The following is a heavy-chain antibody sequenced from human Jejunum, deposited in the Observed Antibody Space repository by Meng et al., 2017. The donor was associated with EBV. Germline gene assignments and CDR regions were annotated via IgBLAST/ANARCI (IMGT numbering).Heavy chain of an antibody. V-gene: IGHV4-4*02. J-gene: IGHJ4*02. CDR1: TDFISSYEW. D-gene: IGHD1-14*01. CDR3: ARASSERLLDY. CDR2: INQVGST. Sequence: QVQLQESAPGLWKPSGTLSLTCAVSTDFISSYEWWSWVRQPPGKGLEWLGEINQVGSTYYNPSLKSRVTISIDTSKRQFSLRLNSMTAADTAVYYCARASSERLLDYWGQGTLVTVSS.